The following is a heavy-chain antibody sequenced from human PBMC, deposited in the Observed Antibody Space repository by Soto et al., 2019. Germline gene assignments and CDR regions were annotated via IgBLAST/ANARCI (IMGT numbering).Heavy chain of an antibody. V-gene: IGHV4-39*01. D-gene: IGHD6-13*01. Sequence: QLQLQESGPGLVKPAETLSLTCTVSGGCISSSDYWWGWIRQPPGKGLEWIGSIYYTGSTYYNPSLKSRVIISVDTSKNQFSLRLSSVTAADTAVYYCARQIGRGSWSLDHWGQGTLVTVSS. J-gene: IGHJ4*02. CDR2: IYYTGST. CDR3: ARQIGRGSWSLDH. CDR1: GGCISSSDYW.